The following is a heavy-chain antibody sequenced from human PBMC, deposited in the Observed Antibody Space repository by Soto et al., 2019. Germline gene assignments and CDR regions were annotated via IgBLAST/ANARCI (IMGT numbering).Heavy chain of an antibody. J-gene: IGHJ4*02. CDR2: MSYDGSDK. Sequence: GSLRLSCAASGFTFSSYGIHWVRQAPGKGLEWVAAMSYDGSDKYYADSVKGRFTISRDNSQNTLYLQMNSLRGEDAAVYYCAKELRGSSYFFDYWGQGTLVTVSS. CDR3: AKELRGSSYFFDY. CDR1: GFTFSSYG. V-gene: IGHV3-30*18.